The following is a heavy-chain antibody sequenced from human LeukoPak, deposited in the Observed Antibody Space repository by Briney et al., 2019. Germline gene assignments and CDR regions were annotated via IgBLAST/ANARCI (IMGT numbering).Heavy chain of an antibody. CDR1: GFTFSNAW. CDR3: TTAEGITMVRGARRAYYFDY. J-gene: IGHJ4*02. CDR2: IKSKADGGTT. Sequence: GGSLRLSCAASGFTFSNAWMSWVRQAPGKGLEWVGRIKSKADGGTTDYAAPVKGRFTISRDDSKNTLYLQMNSLKTEDTAVYYCTTAEGITMVRGARRAYYFDYWGQGTLVTVSS. V-gene: IGHV3-15*01. D-gene: IGHD3-10*01.